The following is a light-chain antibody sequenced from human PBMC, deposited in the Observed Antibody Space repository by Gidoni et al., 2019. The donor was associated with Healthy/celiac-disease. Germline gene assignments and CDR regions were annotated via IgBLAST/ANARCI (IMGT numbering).Light chain of an antibody. CDR3: QQYDNLSIT. Sequence: DIQLTQSPSSLSASVGDRVTITCQASQAISNYLNWYQQKPGKATKLLIYEASNLETGVPSRFSGSGSGTDFTFTISSLQPEDIATYYCQQYDNLSITFXXXTRLEIK. V-gene: IGKV1-33*01. J-gene: IGKJ5*01. CDR1: QAISNY. CDR2: EAS.